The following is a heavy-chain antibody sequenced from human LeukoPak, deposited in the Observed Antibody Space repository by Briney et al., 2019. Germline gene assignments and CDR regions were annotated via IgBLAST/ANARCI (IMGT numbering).Heavy chain of an antibody. J-gene: IGHJ4*02. CDR1: GFTFSRNG. Sequence: PGGSLRLSCEASGFTFSRNGMHWVRQAPGKGLEWVAFIRYDGSKKYYADSVKGRFTISRDNSKNTLYLQMNSLRVEDTAIYYCATLGATIVYDYWGQGTLATVSA. V-gene: IGHV3-30*02. CDR3: ATLGATIVYDY. CDR2: IRYDGSKK. D-gene: IGHD1-26*01.